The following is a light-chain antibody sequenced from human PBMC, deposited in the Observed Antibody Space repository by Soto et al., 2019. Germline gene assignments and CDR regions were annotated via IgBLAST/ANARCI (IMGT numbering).Light chain of an antibody. CDR1: PSISSW. Sequence: EMHLTQSPSTLAASGGERGTGVYLASPSISSWLAWYQQKPGKAPKLLIYDAYSLESGVPSRFSGSGSGTEFTLTLSSLQSADFAVYYCQQYNNWPRTFALGTKV. V-gene: IGKV1-5*02. J-gene: IGKJ1*01. CDR2: DAY. CDR3: QQYNNWPRT.